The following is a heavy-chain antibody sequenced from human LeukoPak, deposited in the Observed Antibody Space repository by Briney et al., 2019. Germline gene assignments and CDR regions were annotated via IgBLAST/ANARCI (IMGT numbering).Heavy chain of an antibody. V-gene: IGHV3-53*05. CDR3: ARDLWDATGY. Sequence: GGSLRLSCTVSSNYMSWVRQAPGKGLEWLSVIYSGDSTYYADSVRGRFTISRDISKNTLYLQMNSLGPEDTAVYYCARDLWDATGYWGQGTLVTVSS. CDR1: TVSSNY. J-gene: IGHJ4*02. CDR2: IYSGDST. D-gene: IGHD1-14*01.